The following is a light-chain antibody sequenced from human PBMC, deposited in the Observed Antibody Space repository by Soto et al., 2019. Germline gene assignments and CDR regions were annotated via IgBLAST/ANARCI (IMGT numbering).Light chain of an antibody. CDR3: SSFTSRFTFV. Sequence: QSVLTQPASVSGSPGQSIAISCTGTRSDVGAYNYVSWYQQHPGKAPKLMISEVTNRPSGVSDRFSGSKSGNTAPLTISGLQAEDEADYYCSSFTSRFTFVFGTGTKLTVL. J-gene: IGLJ1*01. CDR1: RSDVGAYNY. CDR2: EVT. V-gene: IGLV2-14*01.